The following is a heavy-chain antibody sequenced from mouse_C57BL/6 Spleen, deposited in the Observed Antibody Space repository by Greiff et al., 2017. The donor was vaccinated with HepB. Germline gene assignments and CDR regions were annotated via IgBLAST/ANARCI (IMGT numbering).Heavy chain of an antibody. CDR2: INPSSGYT. J-gene: IGHJ3*01. D-gene: IGHD1-1*01. CDR1: GYTFTSYW. Sequence: VQLKESGAELAKPGASVKLSCKDSGYTFTSYWMHWVKQRPGQGLEWIGYINPSSGYTKYNQKFKDKATLTADKSSSTAYMQLSSLTYEDSAVYYCASGGTTVVAPAYWGQGTLVTVSA. CDR3: ASGGTTVVAPAY. V-gene: IGHV1-7*01.